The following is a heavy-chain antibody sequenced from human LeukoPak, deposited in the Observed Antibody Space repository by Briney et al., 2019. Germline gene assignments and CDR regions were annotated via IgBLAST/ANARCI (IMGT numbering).Heavy chain of an antibody. J-gene: IGHJ4*02. V-gene: IGHV3-30*02. Sequence: PGGSLRLSCAASGFTFSTYGMTWVRQAPGKGLEWVTFIGYDGTKTDYIDSVKGRFTISRDNSKNTLYLQMNSLRIEDTALYYCAKDRGSWSYGGFDYWGQGILVTVSS. CDR3: AKDRGSWSYGGFDY. CDR2: IGYDGTKT. CDR1: GFTFSTYG. D-gene: IGHD1-26*01.